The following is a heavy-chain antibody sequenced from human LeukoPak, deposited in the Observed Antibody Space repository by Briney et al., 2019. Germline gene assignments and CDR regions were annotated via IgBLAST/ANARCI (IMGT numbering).Heavy chain of an antibody. J-gene: IGHJ3*02. CDR3: ARETHDFWSGYYSDAFDI. V-gene: IGHV3-21*01. CDR2: ISSSSSYI. Sequence: GGSLRLSCAASGFTFSSYSMNWVRQAPGKGLEWVSSISSSSSYIYYADSVKGRFTISRDNAKNSLYLQMNSLRAEDTAVYYCARETHDFWSGYYSDAFDIWGQGTMVTVSS. D-gene: IGHD3-3*01. CDR1: GFTFSSYS.